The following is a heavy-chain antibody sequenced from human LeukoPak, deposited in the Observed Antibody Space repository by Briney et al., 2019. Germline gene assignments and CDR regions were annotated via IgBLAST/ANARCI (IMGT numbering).Heavy chain of an antibody. J-gene: IGHJ5*02. D-gene: IGHD6-13*01. CDR2: INHSGST. V-gene: IGHV4-34*01. CDR1: GGSFSGYY. Sequence: SETLSLTCAVYGGSFSGYYWSWIRQPPGKGLEWIGEINHSGSTNYNPSLKSRVTISVDTSKNRFSLKLSSVTAADTAVYYCARGSRGGSSWPKNWFDPWGQGTLVTVSS. CDR3: ARGSRGGSSWPKNWFDP.